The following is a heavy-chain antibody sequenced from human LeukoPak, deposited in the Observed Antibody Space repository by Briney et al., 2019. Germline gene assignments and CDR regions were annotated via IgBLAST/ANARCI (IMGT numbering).Heavy chain of an antibody. CDR3: VKGDWLDN. V-gene: IGHV3-9*01. J-gene: IGHJ5*02. CDR1: GLIFENFG. Sequence: GGSLRLSCSASGLIFENFGMHWVRQAAGKGLEWVSGINWNSGNIIYADSAKGRFTISRDNAKKSIYLQMNSLRIEDTALYYCVKGDWLDNWGQGTLVTVSS. D-gene: IGHD1-26*01. CDR2: INWNSGNI.